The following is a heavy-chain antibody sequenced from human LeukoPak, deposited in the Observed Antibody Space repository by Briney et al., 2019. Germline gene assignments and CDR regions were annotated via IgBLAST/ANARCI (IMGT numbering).Heavy chain of an antibody. CDR3: ARGSPSGSGGRDTFDF. V-gene: IGHV4-59*12. J-gene: IGHJ3*01. CDR2: IYYSGST. D-gene: IGHD2-15*01. Sequence: SETLSLTCTVSGDSINNYYWSWIRQPPGKGLEWIGYIYYSGSTNYNPSLKSRVTMSVDTSKNQFSLILSSVTAADTAVYYCARGSPSGSGGRDTFDFWGQGTMVTVSS. CDR1: GDSINNYY.